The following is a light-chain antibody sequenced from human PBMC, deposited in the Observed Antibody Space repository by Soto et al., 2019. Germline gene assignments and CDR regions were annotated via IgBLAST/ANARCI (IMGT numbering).Light chain of an antibody. CDR1: QSVSTY. CDR2: DVS. V-gene: IGKV3-11*01. J-gene: IGKJ1*01. CDR3: QYRSDWLSWT. Sequence: EIVFTQSPATLSLSPVERATLSCRASQSVSTYLAWYQQKPGQAPRLLMYDVSYRATGIPARFSGSGSGTDFTLTISSLEPEDFAVYYCQYRSDWLSWTFGQGTKVDIK.